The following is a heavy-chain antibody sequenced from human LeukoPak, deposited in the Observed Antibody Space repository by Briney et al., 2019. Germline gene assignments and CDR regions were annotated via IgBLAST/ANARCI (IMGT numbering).Heavy chain of an antibody. CDR1: GFTFSSYS. J-gene: IGHJ4*02. D-gene: IGHD1-26*01. Sequence: GGSLRLSCAASGFTFSSYSMNWVRQAPGKGLEWLSYISSSSGTRYYADSVKGRFTISRDNAENSLYLQMNSLRAEDTAVYYCARGFVTMTVGRGQGTLVTVSS. CDR3: ARGFVTMTVG. CDR2: ISSSSGTR. V-gene: IGHV3-48*01.